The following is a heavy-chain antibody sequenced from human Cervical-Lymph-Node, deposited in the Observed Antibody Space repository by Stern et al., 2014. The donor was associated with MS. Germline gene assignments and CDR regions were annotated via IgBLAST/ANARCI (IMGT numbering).Heavy chain of an antibody. CDR1: GFTFSSSG. V-gene: IGHV3-33*01. J-gene: IGHJ1*01. CDR3: AREGGNTAEYFQH. CDR2: IWYDGSNR. Sequence: VQLVESGGGVVQPGRSLRLSCAASGFTFSSSGMHWVRQAPGKGLEWLAIIWYDGSNRYYADSGKGRFPLSVANSNNTVYPKMNSLRAEDTAVYYCAREGGNTAEYFQHWGQGTLVTVSS. D-gene: IGHD4-23*01.